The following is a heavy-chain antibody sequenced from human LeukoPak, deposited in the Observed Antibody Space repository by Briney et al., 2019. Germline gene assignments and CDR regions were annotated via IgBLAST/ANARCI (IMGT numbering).Heavy chain of an antibody. J-gene: IGHJ6*03. V-gene: IGHV1-18*01. D-gene: IGHD3-16*01. CDR1: GYTFTSYG. CDR2: ISAYNGNT. CDR3: ARETSQKGAHYMDV. Sequence: WASVKVSCKASGYTFTSYGISWVRQAPGQGLEWMGWISAYNGNTNYAQKLQGRVTMTTDTSTSTAYMELRSLRSDDTAVYYCARETSQKGAHYMDVWGKGTTVTISS.